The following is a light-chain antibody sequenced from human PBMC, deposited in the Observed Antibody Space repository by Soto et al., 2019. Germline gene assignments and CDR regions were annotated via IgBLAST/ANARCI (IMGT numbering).Light chain of an antibody. CDR1: NSNLGAGYD. Sequence: QSVLTQPPSVSGAPGQRVTISCTGNNSNLGAGYDVHWYQQLPGAAPKLVIFGNRNRPSGVPERFSGSKSGNTASLTISGLQAEDEADYYCSSDTGLSIDVFGTGTKLTVL. CDR3: SSDTGLSIDV. V-gene: IGLV1-40*01. CDR2: GNR. J-gene: IGLJ1*01.